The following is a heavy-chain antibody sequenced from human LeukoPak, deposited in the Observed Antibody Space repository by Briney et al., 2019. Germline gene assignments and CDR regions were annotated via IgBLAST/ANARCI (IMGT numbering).Heavy chain of an antibody. Sequence: GGSLRLSCAASGFTFSRYWMNWARHAPGKGLVWVSRIYSDGRSMDYADSVKGRFTISRDNAKNTVYLHMNSLRAEDTAVYYCAIELYDILTGPYFGYWGQETLVTVSS. CDR1: GFTFSRYW. CDR2: IYSDGRSM. V-gene: IGHV3-74*01. J-gene: IGHJ4*02. CDR3: AIELYDILTGPYFGY. D-gene: IGHD3-9*01.